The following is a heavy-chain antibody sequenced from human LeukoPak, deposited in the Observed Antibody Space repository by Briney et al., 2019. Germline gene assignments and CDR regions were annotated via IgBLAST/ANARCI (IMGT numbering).Heavy chain of an antibody. CDR1: GFTFSNYW. J-gene: IGHJ4*02. CDR3: ARGSSAAAESYFDS. D-gene: IGHD6-25*01. V-gene: IGHV3-7*01. Sequence: PGGSLRLSCAASGFTFSNYWMNWVRQAPGKGLEWVANIKRDGSEKYYVDSVKGRFTISRDNAKNSLYLQMNSLRAEDTAIYYCARGSSAAAESYFDSWGQGTLVTVSS. CDR2: IKRDGSEK.